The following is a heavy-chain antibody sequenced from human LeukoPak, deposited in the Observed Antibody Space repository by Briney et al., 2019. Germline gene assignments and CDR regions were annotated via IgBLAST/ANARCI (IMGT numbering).Heavy chain of an antibody. D-gene: IGHD6-6*01. CDR1: GYIFTSYL. Sequence: GESLKISCKGSGYIFTSYLIGWVRQMPGKGLEWMGIIYPGDSDTRYRPSFQGQVTTSADKSISTAYLQWTSLKASDTAMYYCARSPYSSSSGFVDYWGQGTLVTVSS. CDR3: ARSPYSSSSGFVDY. J-gene: IGHJ4*02. CDR2: IYPGDSDT. V-gene: IGHV5-51*01.